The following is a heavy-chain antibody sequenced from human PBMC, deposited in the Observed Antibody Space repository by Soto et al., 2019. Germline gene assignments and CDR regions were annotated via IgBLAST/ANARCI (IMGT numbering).Heavy chain of an antibody. CDR2: IYYSASA. J-gene: IGHJ6*04. D-gene: IGHD2-21*02. Sequence: QVQLQESGPGLVKPSQTLSLTCTVSGGSVSTGDYYWSWIRQSPGKGLEWIGYIYYSASAYYNPSLNSRVTISVDMSKNQFSLRLSSVTGADTAVYYCAREDVVTGAVDGWGKGTTVTVSS. CDR3: AREDVVTGAVDG. CDR1: GGSVSTGDYY. V-gene: IGHV4-30-4*01.